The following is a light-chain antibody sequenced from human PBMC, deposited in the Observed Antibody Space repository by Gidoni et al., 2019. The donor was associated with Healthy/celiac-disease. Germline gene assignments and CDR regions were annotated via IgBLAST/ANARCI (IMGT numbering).Light chain of an antibody. CDR2: AAS. CDR3: QQSYSTPI. CDR1: QSISSY. V-gene: IGKV1-39*01. Sequence: DIQMTQSPSSPSASVGDRVTITCRASQSISSYLNWYQQKPGKAPKLLIYAASSLQSGVPSRFSGSGSGTDFTLTISSLQPEDFATYYCQQSYSTPIFGGGTKVEIK. J-gene: IGKJ4*01.